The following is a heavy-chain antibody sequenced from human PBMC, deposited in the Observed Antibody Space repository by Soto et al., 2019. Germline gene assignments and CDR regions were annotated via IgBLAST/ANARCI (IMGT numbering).Heavy chain of an antibody. CDR3: AKGGGSYSGSFDY. CDR1: GFTFSSYA. D-gene: IGHD1-26*01. Sequence: VHLLESGGGLVQPGGSLRLSCAASGFTFSSYAMSWVRQAPGKGLECVSGITWNSGSIDYADSVKGRFTISRDNAKNSLYLQMNSLRAEDTALYYCAKGGGSYSGSFDYWGQGTLVTVSS. CDR2: ITWNSGSI. J-gene: IGHJ4*02. V-gene: IGHV3-9*01.